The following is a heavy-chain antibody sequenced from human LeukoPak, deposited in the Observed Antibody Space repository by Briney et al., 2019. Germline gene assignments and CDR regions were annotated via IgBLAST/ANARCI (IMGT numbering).Heavy chain of an antibody. Sequence: PGGSLRLACAASGFTFSSYSMNWVRQAPGKGLEWVSSISSSSSYIYYADSVKGRFTISRDNAKNSLYLQMNSLRAEDTAVYYCVTTCLRYFDWLLCYWGQGTLVTVSS. CDR2: ISSSSSYI. V-gene: IGHV3-21*01. CDR1: GFTFSSYS. D-gene: IGHD3-9*01. J-gene: IGHJ4*02. CDR3: VTTCLRYFDWLLCY.